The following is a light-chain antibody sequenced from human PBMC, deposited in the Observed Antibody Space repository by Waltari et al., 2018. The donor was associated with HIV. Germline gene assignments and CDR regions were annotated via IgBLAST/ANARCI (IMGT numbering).Light chain of an antibody. Sequence: SYVLTKQPPVSVAQGKTAGITCGDDNLGSKSVPGYQQKPGQAPGLVIYDDADRPSVIPERFAGSNSGNTATLTISRVEAGDDADYYCQVWDGTSDHSGVFGGGTKLTVL. J-gene: IGLJ2*01. CDR2: DDA. V-gene: IGLV3-21*04. CDR1: NLGSKS. CDR3: QVWDGTSDHSGV.